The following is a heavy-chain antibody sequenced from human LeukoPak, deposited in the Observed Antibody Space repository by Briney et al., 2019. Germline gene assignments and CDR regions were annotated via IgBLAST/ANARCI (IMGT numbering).Heavy chain of an antibody. CDR2: ISYDGSNK. V-gene: IGHV3-30-3*01. Sequence: GGSLRLSCAASGFTFSSYAMHWVRQAPGKGLEWVAVISYDGSNKYYADSVKGRFTISRDNSKNTLYLQMNSLRAEDTAVYYCAKGTGEGYYYYGMDVWGQGTTVTVSS. D-gene: IGHD7-27*01. J-gene: IGHJ6*02. CDR1: GFTFSSYA. CDR3: AKGTGEGYYYYGMDV.